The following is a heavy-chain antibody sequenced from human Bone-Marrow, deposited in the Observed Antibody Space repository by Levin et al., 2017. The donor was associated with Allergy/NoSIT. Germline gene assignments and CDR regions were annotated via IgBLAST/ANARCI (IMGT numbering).Heavy chain of an antibody. CDR3: ARDPYTGFNNNWFDP. D-gene: IGHD1-14*01. CDR1: GFTFSVYA. V-gene: IGHV3-23*01. J-gene: IGHJ5*02. Sequence: ETLSLTCATSGFTFSVYAMNWVRQAPGKGPEWVSSISYGSDIIYYADSVKGRFTISRDNSKNTLYLQMNNLKVEDTALYFCARDPYTGFNNNWFDPWGQGTQVTVSS. CDR2: ISYGSDII.